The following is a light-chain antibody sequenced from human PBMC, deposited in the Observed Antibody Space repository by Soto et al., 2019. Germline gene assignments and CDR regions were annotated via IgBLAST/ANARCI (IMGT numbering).Light chain of an antibody. CDR2: EGS. V-gene: IGLV2-23*01. J-gene: IGLJ1*01. Sequence: QSVLTQPASVSGSPSQSITISGTGTSSDVGSSNLVSWYQQYPGKAPKLIIYEGSRRPSGVSGRFSGSKSGNTASLTISGLQAEDEADYYCCSFASSSTFYVFGTGTKVTVL. CDR3: CSFASSSTFYV. CDR1: SSDVGSSNL.